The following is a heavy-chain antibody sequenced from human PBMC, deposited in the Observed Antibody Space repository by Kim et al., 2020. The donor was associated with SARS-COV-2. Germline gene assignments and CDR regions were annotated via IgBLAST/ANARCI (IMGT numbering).Heavy chain of an antibody. V-gene: IGHV1-2*06. J-gene: IGHJ6*02. CDR3: ARSPPYSSGWYAGYYYYGMDV. D-gene: IGHD6-19*01. Sequence: ASVKVSCKASGYTFTGYYMHWVRRAPGQGLEWMGRINPNSGGTNYAQKFQGRVTMTRDTSISTAYMELSRLRSDDTAVYYCARSPPYSSGWYAGYYYYGMDVWGQGTTVTVSS. CDR2: INPNSGGT. CDR1: GYTFTGYY.